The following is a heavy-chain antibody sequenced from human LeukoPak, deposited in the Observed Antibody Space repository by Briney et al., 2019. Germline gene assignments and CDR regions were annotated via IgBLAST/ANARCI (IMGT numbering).Heavy chain of an antibody. J-gene: IGHJ6*03. CDR3: GIVVYDRVDTLLGYYYYMDV. CDR1: GGSISSYY. V-gene: IGHV4-4*07. D-gene: IGHD5/OR15-5a*01. Sequence: SETLSLTCTVSGGSISSYYWSWIRQPAGEGLEYIGRIYVSGSTIYNPSLKSRFPMSVDTPKNQFSLMLSSVTAADTAVYYCGIVVYDRVDTLLGYYYYMDVWGKGTTVTVSS. CDR2: IYVSGST.